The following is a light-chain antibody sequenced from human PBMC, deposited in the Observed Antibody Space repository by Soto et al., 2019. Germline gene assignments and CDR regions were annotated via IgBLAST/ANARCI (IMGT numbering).Light chain of an antibody. V-gene: IGKV3-15*01. CDR3: QQYGDWPLT. Sequence: EIVVTQSPATLSVSPGERATLSCRASQSDGNNFAWYQQRPGQATRLLIFATSTRATGVPARFSGSGSGTEFTLTISSLQSEDFAVYYCQQYGDWPLTFGGGAKVEIE. CDR1: QSDGNN. J-gene: IGKJ4*01. CDR2: ATS.